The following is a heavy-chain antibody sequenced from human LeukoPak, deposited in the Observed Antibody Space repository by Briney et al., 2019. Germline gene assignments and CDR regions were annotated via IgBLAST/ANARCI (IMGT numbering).Heavy chain of an antibody. CDR2: IKQDGSEK. Sequence: GGSLRLSCAASGFTFSSYWMSWVRQAPGKGLEWVANIKQDGSEKYYVDSVKGRFTISRDNAKNSLYLQMSSLRAEDTAVYYCARDLGSGWPALGYWGQGTLVTVSS. D-gene: IGHD6-25*01. CDR3: ARDLGSGWPALGY. V-gene: IGHV3-7*01. J-gene: IGHJ4*02. CDR1: GFTFSSYW.